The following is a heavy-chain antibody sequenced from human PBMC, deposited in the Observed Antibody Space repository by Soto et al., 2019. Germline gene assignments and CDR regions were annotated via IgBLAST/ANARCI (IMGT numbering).Heavy chain of an antibody. CDR1: GYTFTSYG. V-gene: IGHV1-18*04. Sequence: QVQLVQSGAEVKKPGASVKVSCKASGYTFTSYGISWVRQAPGQGLEWMGWISAYNGNTNYAQKLQGRVTMTTDTSTSTAYMELRSLRSDDTAVYYCASSGTLTYYDSSGYYRGRVGASGGEYIDIWGQGTMVTVSS. CDR3: ASSGTLTYYDSSGYYRGRVGASGGEYIDI. J-gene: IGHJ3*02. D-gene: IGHD3-22*01. CDR2: ISAYNGNT.